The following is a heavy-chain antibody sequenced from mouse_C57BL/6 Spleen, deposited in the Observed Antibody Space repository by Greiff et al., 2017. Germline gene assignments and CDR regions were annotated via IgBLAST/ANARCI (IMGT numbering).Heavy chain of an antibody. CDR2: ISSGSSTI. CDR3: ARNDYDLGAWFAY. J-gene: IGHJ3*01. Sequence: EVQRVESGGGLVKPGGSLKLSCAASGFTFSDYGMHWVRQAPEKGLEWVAYISSGSSTIYYADTVKGRFTISRDNAKNTLFLQMTSLRSEDTAMYYCARNDYDLGAWFAYWGQGTLVTVSA. D-gene: IGHD2-4*01. V-gene: IGHV5-17*01. CDR1: GFTFSDYG.